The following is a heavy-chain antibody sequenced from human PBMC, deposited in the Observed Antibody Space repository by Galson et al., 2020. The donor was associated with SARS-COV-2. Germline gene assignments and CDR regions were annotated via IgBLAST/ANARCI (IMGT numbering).Heavy chain of an antibody. V-gene: IGHV3-33*01. J-gene: IGHJ4*02. D-gene: IGHD1-20*01. CDR2: IWYDGSNK. CDR3: ATEVRSNWNDLDY. CDR1: GFTFSSYG. Sequence: PGGSLRLSCAASGFTFSSYGMHWVRQAPGKGLEWVAVIWYDGSNKYYADSVKGRFTISRDNSKNTLYLQMNSLRAEDTAVYYCATEVRSNWNDLDYWGQGTLVTVSS.